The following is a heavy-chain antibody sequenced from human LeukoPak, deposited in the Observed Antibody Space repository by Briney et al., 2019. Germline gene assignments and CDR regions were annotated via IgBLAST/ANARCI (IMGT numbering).Heavy chain of an antibody. J-gene: IGHJ5*02. Sequence: PGGSLRLSCAASGFTVSTNYMSWVRQAPGKGLEWVSVIYSGGSTYYADSVKGRFTISRDNSKNTLYLQMNGLRAEDTAMYYCARDLTSLSSGSYGGSWGQGTLVTVSS. D-gene: IGHD1-26*01. CDR1: GFTVSTNY. V-gene: IGHV3-53*01. CDR2: IYSGGST. CDR3: ARDLTSLSSGSYGGS.